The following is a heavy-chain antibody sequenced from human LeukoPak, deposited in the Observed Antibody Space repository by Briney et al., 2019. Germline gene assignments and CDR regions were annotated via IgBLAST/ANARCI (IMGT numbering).Heavy chain of an antibody. CDR2: ISSSSSYI. J-gene: IGHJ4*02. CDR1: GFTFSGHS. V-gene: IGHV3-21*01. Sequence: GGSLRLSCAASGFTFSGHSMNWVRQAPGKGLEWVSSISSSSSYIYYADSVKGRFTISRDNAKNTLYLQMNSLRAEDTAVYYCAGDRGYTQDYWGQGTLVTVSS. CDR3: AGDRGYTQDY. D-gene: IGHD5-12*01.